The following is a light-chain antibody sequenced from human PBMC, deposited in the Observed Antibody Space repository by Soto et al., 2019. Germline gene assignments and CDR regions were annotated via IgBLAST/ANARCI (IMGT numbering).Light chain of an antibody. V-gene: IGLV1-51*01. CDR3: GTWDSSLSAVV. CDR1: SSNIGNNY. CDR2: DNN. Sequence: QSVLTQPPSVSAAPGQTVTISCSGSSSNIGNNYVSWYQQLPGTAPKLLIYDNNKRPSGIPDRFSGSKSGTSATLGITGLQTGDEADYYCGTWDSSLSAVVFGGGTKVTV. J-gene: IGLJ2*01.